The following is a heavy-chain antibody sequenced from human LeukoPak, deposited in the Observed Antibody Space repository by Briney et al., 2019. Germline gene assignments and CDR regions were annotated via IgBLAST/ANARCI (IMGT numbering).Heavy chain of an antibody. CDR3: ARQIASAGTAGFDF. J-gene: IGHJ4*02. D-gene: IGHD6-13*01. V-gene: IGHV4-4*07. CDR2: IYSTGST. CDR1: GGPISSYY. Sequence: SETLSLTCTVSGGPISSYYWSWLRQPAGKGLEWIGRIYSTGSTNYNPSLKRRVTMSVDTSKNQFSLRLRSVTAADTAVYYCARQIASAGTAGFDFWGQGALVTVSS.